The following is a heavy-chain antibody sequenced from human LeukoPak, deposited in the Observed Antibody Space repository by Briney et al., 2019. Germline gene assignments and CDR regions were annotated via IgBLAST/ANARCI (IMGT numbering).Heavy chain of an antibody. CDR2: ITNSGTTI. CDR1: GFTFTDFY. CDR3: ARNLVAADGY. D-gene: IGHD2-2*01. V-gene: IGHV3-11*01. Sequence: GGSLRLSCAASGFTFTDFYMSWIRQAPGKGLEWVSYITNSGTTIYYADSVKGRFTISRDNAKNSLYLQMNSLRAEDTAVYYCARNLVAADGYWGQGTLVTVSS. J-gene: IGHJ4*02.